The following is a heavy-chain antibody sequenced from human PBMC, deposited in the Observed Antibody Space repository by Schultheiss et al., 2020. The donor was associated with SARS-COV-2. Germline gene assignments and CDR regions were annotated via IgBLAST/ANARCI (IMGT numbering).Heavy chain of an antibody. J-gene: IGHJ4*02. CDR3: ARDRGDSSGYLFDY. CDR2: IYYSGST. V-gene: IGHV4-59*01. Sequence: SETLSLTCTVSGGSISSYYWSWIRQPPGKGLEWIGYIYYSGSTNHNPSLKSRVTISVDTSKNQFSLKLSSVTAADTAVYYCARDRGDSSGYLFDYWGQGTLVTVSS. CDR1: GGSISSYY. D-gene: IGHD3-22*01.